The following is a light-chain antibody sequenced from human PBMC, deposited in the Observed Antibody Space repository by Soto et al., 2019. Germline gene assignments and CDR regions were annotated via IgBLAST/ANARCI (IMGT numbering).Light chain of an antibody. CDR3: AAWDDSLNGLDV. J-gene: IGLJ1*01. Sequence: QSVLTQPPSASGTPGQRVTISCSGSSSNIGSNTVNWYQQLPGTAPKLLIYSNNQRPSGVPDRFSGSKSGTSASLAISGLQSADEADYYCAAWDDSLNGLDVFGTGTKVTVL. V-gene: IGLV1-44*01. CDR1: SSNIGSNT. CDR2: SNN.